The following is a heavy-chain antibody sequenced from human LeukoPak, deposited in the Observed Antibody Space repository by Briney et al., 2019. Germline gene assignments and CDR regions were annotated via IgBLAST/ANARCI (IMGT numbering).Heavy chain of an antibody. Sequence: GGSLRLSCAASGFAFSSYSMNWVRQAPGKGLEWVSSISSNSGSKYYSDSLKGRFTISRDNAKDLLYPQMNSLRAEDTAVYYCARDLHVRGIITNTNWFDPWGQGTLVTVSS. J-gene: IGHJ5*02. CDR1: GFAFSSYS. D-gene: IGHD3-10*02. CDR3: ARDLHVRGIITNTNWFDP. V-gene: IGHV3-21*01. CDR2: ISSNSGSK.